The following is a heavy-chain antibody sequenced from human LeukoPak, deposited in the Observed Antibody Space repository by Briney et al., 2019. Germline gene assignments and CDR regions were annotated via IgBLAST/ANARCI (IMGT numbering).Heavy chain of an antibody. CDR3: ASDEDYYDSSGYYSH. D-gene: IGHD3-22*01. J-gene: IGHJ4*02. CDR2: ISSSGSTI. CDR1: GFTFSSYE. V-gene: IGHV3-48*03. Sequence: GGSLRLSCAASGFTFSSYEMNWVRQAPGKGLEWVSYISSSGSTIYYADSVKGRFTISRDNAKNSLYLQMNSLRAEDTAVYYCASDEDYYDSSGYYSHWGQGTLVTVSS.